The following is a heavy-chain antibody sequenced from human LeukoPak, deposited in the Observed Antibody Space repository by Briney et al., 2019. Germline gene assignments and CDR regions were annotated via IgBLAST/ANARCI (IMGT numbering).Heavy chain of an antibody. CDR3: ARKITVWGSYPRHLSPFDC. CDR2: IYYSGST. D-gene: IGHD3-16*02. CDR1: GGSISSYY. J-gene: IGHJ4*02. Sequence: PSETLSLTCTVSGGSISSYYWGWIRQPPGKGLEWIGSIYYSGSTYYNPSLKSRVTISVDTSKNQFSLKLSSVTAADTAVYYCARKITVWGSYPRHLSPFDCWGQGTLVTVSS. V-gene: IGHV4-39*01.